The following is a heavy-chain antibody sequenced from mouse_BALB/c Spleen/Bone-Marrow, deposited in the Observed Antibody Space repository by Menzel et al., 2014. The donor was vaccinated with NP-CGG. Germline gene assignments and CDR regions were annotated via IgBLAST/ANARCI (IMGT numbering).Heavy chain of an antibody. Sequence: EVQGVESGGGLVKSGGSLKLSCAASGFAFSSYGMSWVRQTPDKRLELVATINSNGGSTYYPDSVKGRFTISRDNAKNTLYLQMSSLKSEDTAMYYCARVWYFDYWGQGTSLTVSS. CDR1: GFAFSSYG. V-gene: IGHV5-6-3*01. CDR3: ARVWYFDY. J-gene: IGHJ2*03. CDR2: INSNGGST.